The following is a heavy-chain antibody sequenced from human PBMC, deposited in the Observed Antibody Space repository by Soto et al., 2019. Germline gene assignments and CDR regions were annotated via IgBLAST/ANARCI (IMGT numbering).Heavy chain of an antibody. Sequence: QAQLVESGGGVVQPGTSLRLSCAASGFTISTHGMHWVRQAPGKGLEWLANIWYDGSNKFYAESVKGQFRISKDNYKNTLYLQMSSLRAEDTAVYYCAAATTWNFHFPYWGQGTQVTVSS. D-gene: IGHD1-7*01. J-gene: IGHJ4*02. CDR1: GFTISTHG. V-gene: IGHV3-33*03. CDR3: AAATTWNFHFPY. CDR2: IWYDGSNK.